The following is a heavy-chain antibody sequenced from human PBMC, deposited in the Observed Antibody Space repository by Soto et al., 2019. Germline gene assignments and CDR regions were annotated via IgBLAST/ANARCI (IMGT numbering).Heavy chain of an antibody. J-gene: IGHJ5*02. CDR3: ARGEVMITFGGVIVGNWFDP. V-gene: IGHV1-8*01. CDR1: GYTFTSYD. Sequence: QVQLVQSGAEVKKPGASVKVSCKASGYTFTSYDINWVRQATGQGLEWMGWMNPNSGNTGDAQKFQGRVTMTRNTSISTAYMELSRLRSEDTAVYYCARGEVMITFGGVIVGNWFDPWGQGTLVTVSS. D-gene: IGHD3-16*02. CDR2: MNPNSGNT.